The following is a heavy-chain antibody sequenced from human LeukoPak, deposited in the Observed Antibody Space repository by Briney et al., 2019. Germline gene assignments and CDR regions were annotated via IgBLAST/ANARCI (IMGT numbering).Heavy chain of an antibody. CDR3: ARHNKRADILTGYYFDY. Sequence: SETLSLTCTVSGGSISSSSYDWGWIRQPPGKGLEWIGSIYYSGSTYYNPSLKSRVTISVDTSKNQFSLKLSSVTAADTAVYYCARHNKRADILTGYYFDYWGQGTLVTVSS. V-gene: IGHV4-39*01. CDR1: GGSISSSSYD. CDR2: IYYSGST. D-gene: IGHD3-9*01. J-gene: IGHJ4*02.